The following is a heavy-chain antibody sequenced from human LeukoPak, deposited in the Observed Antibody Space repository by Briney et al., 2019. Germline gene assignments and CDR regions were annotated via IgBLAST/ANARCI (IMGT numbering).Heavy chain of an antibody. D-gene: IGHD6-13*01. CDR3: ARDIAADAFDI. V-gene: IGHV3-48*01. Sequence: GGSLRLSCAGSGFTFSSYSMNWVRQAPGKGLEWVSYISSSSSTIYYADSVKGRFTISRDNAKNSLYLQMNSLRAEDTAVYYCARDIAADAFDIWGQGTMVTVSS. CDR1: GFTFSSYS. J-gene: IGHJ3*02. CDR2: ISSSSSTI.